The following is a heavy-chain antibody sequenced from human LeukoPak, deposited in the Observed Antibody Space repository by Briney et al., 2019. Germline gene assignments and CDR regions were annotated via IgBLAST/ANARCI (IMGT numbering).Heavy chain of an antibody. Sequence: QPGGSLRLSCAASGFTFSSYWMSWVRQAPGKGLEWVANIKQDGSEKYYVDSVKGRFTISRDNAKNSLYLQMNSLRAEDTAVYYCARGTIADMVRGVIIYYYYYGMDVWGQGTTVTVSS. D-gene: IGHD3-10*01. CDR2: IKQDGSEK. CDR1: GFTFSSYW. V-gene: IGHV3-7*04. J-gene: IGHJ6*02. CDR3: ARGTIADMVRGVIIYYYYYGMDV.